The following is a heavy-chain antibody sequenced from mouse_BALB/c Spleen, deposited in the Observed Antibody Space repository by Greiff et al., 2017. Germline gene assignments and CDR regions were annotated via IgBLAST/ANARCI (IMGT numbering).Heavy chain of an antibody. Sequence: DVHLVESGGGLVQPGGSLRLSCATSGFTFTDYYMSWVRQPPGKALEWLGFIRNKANGYTTEYSASVKGRFTISRDNSQSILYLQMNTLRAEDSATYYCARDDALCPYAMDYWGQGTSVTVSS. CDR1: GFTFTDYY. J-gene: IGHJ4*01. D-gene: IGHD6-5*01. CDR3: ARDDALCPYAMDY. V-gene: IGHV7-3*02. CDR2: IRNKANGYTT.